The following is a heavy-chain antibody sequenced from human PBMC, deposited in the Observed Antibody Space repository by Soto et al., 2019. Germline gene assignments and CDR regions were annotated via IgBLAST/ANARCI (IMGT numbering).Heavy chain of an antibody. D-gene: IGHD6-13*01. CDR2: INHSGST. CDR1: GGSFSGYY. CDR3: ARGPRQLGGMDV. J-gene: IGHJ6*02. V-gene: IGHV4-34*01. Sequence: SETLCLTCAVYGGSFSGYYWSWIRQPPGKGLEWIGEINHSGSTNYNPSLKSRVTISVDTSKNQFSLKLSSVTAADTAVYYCARGPRQLGGMDVWGQGTTVT.